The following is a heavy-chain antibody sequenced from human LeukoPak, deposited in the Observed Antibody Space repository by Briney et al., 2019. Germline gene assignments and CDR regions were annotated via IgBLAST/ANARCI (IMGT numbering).Heavy chain of an antibody. CDR1: GLTVSSNY. J-gene: IGHJ4*02. CDR3: ARDGSSGRIFDY. D-gene: IGHD6-19*01. V-gene: IGHV3-53*01. CDR2: IYSGGST. Sequence: PGGSLRLSYAASGLTVSSNYMSWVRQAPGKGLEWVSVIYSGGSTYYADSVKGRFTISRDNSKNTLYLQMNSLRAEDTAVYYCARDGSSGRIFDYWGQGTLVTVSS.